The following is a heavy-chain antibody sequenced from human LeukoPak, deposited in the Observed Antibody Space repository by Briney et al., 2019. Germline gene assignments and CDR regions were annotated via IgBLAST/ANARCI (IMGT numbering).Heavy chain of an antibody. J-gene: IGHJ4*02. V-gene: IGHV4-34*01. CDR1: GGPFSGYF. CDR3: ARRYYYNLGSFPFDF. D-gene: IGHD3-10*01. Sequence: SETLSLTCAVSGGPFSGYFWSWIRKSSGKGLEWIGEIHNSGTTNYNPSLNSRVTISEDTSKNQFYLNLSSVTAADTAVYYCARRYYYNLGSFPFDFWGQGTLVTVSS. CDR2: IHNSGTT.